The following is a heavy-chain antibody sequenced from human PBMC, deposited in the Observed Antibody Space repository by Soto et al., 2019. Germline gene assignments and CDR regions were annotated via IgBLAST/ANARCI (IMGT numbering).Heavy chain of an antibody. CDR2: IIPILGPA. Sequence: QVQLVQSGAEVKKPGSSVKVSGNVSGGTFNTFAISWVRQAPGQGLEWMGGIIPILGPAFYAQKFQGRVTITADKSTNAAYLELSSLRSEDTAVYYCARAAKRYFDYWGQGTLVTVSS. CDR1: GGTFNTFA. CDR3: ARAAKRYFDY. J-gene: IGHJ4*02. V-gene: IGHV1-69*06.